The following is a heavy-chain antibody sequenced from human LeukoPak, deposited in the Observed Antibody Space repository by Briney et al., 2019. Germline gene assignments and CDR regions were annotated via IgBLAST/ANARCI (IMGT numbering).Heavy chain of an antibody. V-gene: IGHV1-46*01. CDR2: INPSGGST. D-gene: IGHD4-17*01. J-gene: IGHJ3*02. CDR3: ARDQTDYGHGNAFDI. Sequence: ASVKVSCKASGYTFTSYYMHWVRQAPGQGLEWMGIINPSGGSTSYAQKFQGRVTMTRDTSTSTVYMELSSLRSEDTAVYYCARDQTDYGHGNAFDIWGQGTMVTVSS. CDR1: GYTFTSYY.